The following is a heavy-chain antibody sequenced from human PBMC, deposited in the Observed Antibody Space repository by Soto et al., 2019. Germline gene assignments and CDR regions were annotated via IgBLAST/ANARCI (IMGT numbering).Heavy chain of an antibody. CDR1: GGTLSSYA. CDR2: IIPIFGTA. V-gene: IGHV1-69*12. D-gene: IGHD1-26*01. CDR3: ARALGIGSYFGVVGPNWFDP. J-gene: IGHJ5*02. Sequence: QVQLVQSGAEVKKPGSSVKVSCKASGGTLSSYAIRWVRQAPGQGLEWMGGIIPIFGTANYAQKFQGRVTITADEATSKAYMELSSLRSEDTAVYYCARALGIGSYFGVVGPNWFDPWGQGTLVTVSS.